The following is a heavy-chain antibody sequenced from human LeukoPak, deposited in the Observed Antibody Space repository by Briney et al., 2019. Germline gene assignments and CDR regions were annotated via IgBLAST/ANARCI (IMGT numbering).Heavy chain of an antibody. CDR2: ISWNSGSI. Sequence: GGSLRLSCAVSGFTFDDYAMHWVRQAPGKGLEWVSGISWNSGSIDYADSVKGRFTISRDNAKNSLYLQMNSLRAEDTALYYCAELGITMIGGVWGKGTTVTISS. J-gene: IGHJ6*04. D-gene: IGHD3-10*02. CDR1: GFTFDDYA. CDR3: AELGITMIGGV. V-gene: IGHV3-9*01.